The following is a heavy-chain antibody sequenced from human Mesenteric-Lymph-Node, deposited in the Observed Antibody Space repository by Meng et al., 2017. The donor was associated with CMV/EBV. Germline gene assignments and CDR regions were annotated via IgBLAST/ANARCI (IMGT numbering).Heavy chain of an antibody. J-gene: IGHJ4*02. CDR1: GGSISSSSGYF. CDR3: ARQVGEWHVSNFFDY. D-gene: IGHD3-10*01. CDR2: IHYSGTA. V-gene: IGHV4-39*01. Sequence: SETLSLTCTVSGGSISSSSGYFWAWMRQPPGKGLEWVGSIHYSGTARYNPALESRVTMSVDTSKNQFSLKVTSVTAADPAVYYCARQVGEWHVSNFFDYWGQGILVTVSS.